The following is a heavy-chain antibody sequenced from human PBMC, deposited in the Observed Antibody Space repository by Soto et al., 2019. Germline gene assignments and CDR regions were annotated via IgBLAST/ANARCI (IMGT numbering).Heavy chain of an antibody. CDR3: AKDTGISSSNYYYGMDV. Sequence: GGSLRLSCAASGFTFSSYGMHWVRQAPGKGLEWVAVISYDGSNKYYADSVKGRFTISRDNSKNTLYLQMNSLRAEDTAVYYCAKDTGISSSNYYYGMDVWGQGTTVTVSS. D-gene: IGHD6-6*01. CDR2: ISYDGSNK. V-gene: IGHV3-30*18. CDR1: GFTFSSYG. J-gene: IGHJ6*02.